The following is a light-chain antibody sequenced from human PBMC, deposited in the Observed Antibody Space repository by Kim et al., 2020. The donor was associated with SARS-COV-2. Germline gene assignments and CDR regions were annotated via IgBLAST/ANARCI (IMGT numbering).Light chain of an antibody. Sequence: HRVTSTCSGSTSNIATNTANWYQQLPGTAPKLLLYRANQRPSGVPDRLAGSTYGTSASLAISGLQTEDEADYYCAAWDDNVNGWVFGGGTQLTVL. CDR1: TSNIATNT. CDR2: RAN. J-gene: IGLJ3*02. V-gene: IGLV1-44*01. CDR3: AAWDDNVNGWV.